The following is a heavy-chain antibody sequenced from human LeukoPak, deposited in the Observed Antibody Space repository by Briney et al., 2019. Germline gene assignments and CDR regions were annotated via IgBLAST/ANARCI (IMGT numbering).Heavy chain of an antibody. CDR3: ARGLQYCSSTSCLGRLDP. CDR1: GGSFSGYY. CDR2: INHSGST. J-gene: IGHJ5*02. Sequence: PSETLSLTCAVYGGSFSGYYWSWIRQPPGKGLEWIGEINHSGSTNYNPSLKSRVTISVDTSKNQFSLKLSSVTAADTAVYYCARGLQYCSSTSCLGRLDPWGQGTLVTVSS. V-gene: IGHV4-34*01. D-gene: IGHD2-2*01.